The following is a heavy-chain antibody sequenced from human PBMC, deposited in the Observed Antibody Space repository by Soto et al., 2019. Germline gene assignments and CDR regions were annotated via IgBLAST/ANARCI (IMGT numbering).Heavy chain of an antibody. CDR2: ISSSGDNT. D-gene: IGHD6-25*01. V-gene: IGHV3-23*01. Sequence: EVQLLESGGGLVQPGGSLRLSCAASGFTFRNYAMTWVRQAPGKGLEWVSGISSSGDNTYYPSSVRGRFNISRDNSKDTLFLQMSSLRAEDTATYYCAKFKGGVNDGLDIWGQGTMVTVSS. J-gene: IGHJ3*02. CDR1: GFTFRNYA. CDR3: AKFKGGVNDGLDI.